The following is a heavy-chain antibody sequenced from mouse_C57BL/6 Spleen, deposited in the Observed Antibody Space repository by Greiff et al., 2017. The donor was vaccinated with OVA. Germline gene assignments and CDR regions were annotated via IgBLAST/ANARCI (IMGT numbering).Heavy chain of an antibody. CDR3: ARGASSDGYIYCAMDD. D-gene: IGHD2-3*01. J-gene: IGHJ4*01. CDR1: GYTFTSYW. V-gene: IGHV1-53*01. CDR2: INPSNGGT. Sequence: QVQLQQPGTELVKPGASVKLSCKASGYTFTSYWMHWVKQRPGQGLEWIGNINPSNGGTNYNEKFKSKATLTVDKSSSTAYMQLSSLTSEDSAVYYCARGASSDGYIYCAMDDWGKGTSVTVSS.